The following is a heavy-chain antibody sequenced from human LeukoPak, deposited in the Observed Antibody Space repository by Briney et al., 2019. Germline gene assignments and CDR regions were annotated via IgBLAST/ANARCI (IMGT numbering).Heavy chain of an antibody. CDR2: IWYDGSNK. CDR3: AKDRNYYDSSGYYLIDY. V-gene: IGHV3-33*06. D-gene: IGHD3-22*01. J-gene: IGHJ4*02. Sequence: GGSLGLSCAASGFTFSSYGMHWVRQAPGKGLEWVAVIWYDGSNKYYADSVKGRFTISRDNSKNTLYLQMNSLRAEDTAVYYCAKDRNYYDSSGYYLIDYWGQGTLVTVSS. CDR1: GFTFSSYG.